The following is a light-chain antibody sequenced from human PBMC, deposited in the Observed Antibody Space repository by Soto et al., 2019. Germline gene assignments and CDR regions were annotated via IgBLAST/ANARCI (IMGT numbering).Light chain of an antibody. V-gene: IGLV1-40*01. J-gene: IGLJ2*01. Sequence: QSVLTQSPSVSGAPWQRVTISCTGSSSNIGAGYDVHWYQQLPGTAPKLLIYGNSNRPSGVPDRFSGSKSGTSASLAITGLQAEDEADYYCQSYDSSLSGSVFGGGTKLTVL. CDR1: SSNIGAGYD. CDR3: QSYDSSLSGSV. CDR2: GNS.